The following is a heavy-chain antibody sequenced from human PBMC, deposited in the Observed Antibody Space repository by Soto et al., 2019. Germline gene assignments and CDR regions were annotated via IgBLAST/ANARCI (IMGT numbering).Heavy chain of an antibody. Sequence: EEQLVESGGGLVKPGGSLRLSCAASGFPFSSYNMNWVRQAPGTGLEWVASISASSSIYYADSVKGRFTISRDNAKNWLYLQINDLRPEDTAVYYCARDDGGYRYGRRQYHCDSGGQGTLVTVSP. V-gene: IGHV3-21*02. CDR1: GFPFSSYN. CDR3: ARDDGGYRYGRRQYHCDS. J-gene: IGHJ4*02. D-gene: IGHD5-18*01. CDR2: ISASSSI.